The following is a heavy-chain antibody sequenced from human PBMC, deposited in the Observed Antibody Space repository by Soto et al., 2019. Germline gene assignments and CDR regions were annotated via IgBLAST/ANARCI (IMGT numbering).Heavy chain of an antibody. CDR1: GASIVGDICC. Sequence: LEPLCLSCSVSGASIVGDICCWAGIQQPPGKGLEWIGSVYYTGSTYYTPSLKYRLALSVDTSRNQFSLKMESVTAADTAVYYCDVFSDHELEYPIDFWGQGVLVTVYS. V-gene: IGHV4-39*01. D-gene: IGHD1-1*01. J-gene: IGHJ4*02. CDR2: VYYTGST. CDR3: DVFSDHELEYPIDF.